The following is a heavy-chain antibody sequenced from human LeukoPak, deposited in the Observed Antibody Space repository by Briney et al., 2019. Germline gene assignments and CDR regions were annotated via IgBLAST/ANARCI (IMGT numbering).Heavy chain of an antibody. V-gene: IGHV3-49*04. CDR3: TRDAPSYSSSWYYFDY. CDR1: GFTFGDYA. D-gene: IGHD6-13*01. CDR2: IRGKAYGGTI. Sequence: PGGSLRLSCTASGFTFGDYAMSWVRQAPGKGLGWVGFIRGKAYGGTIEYAASVKGRFTISRDDPKSIAYLQMNSLKIEDTAVYYCTRDAPSYSSSWYYFDYWGQGTLVTVSS. J-gene: IGHJ4*02.